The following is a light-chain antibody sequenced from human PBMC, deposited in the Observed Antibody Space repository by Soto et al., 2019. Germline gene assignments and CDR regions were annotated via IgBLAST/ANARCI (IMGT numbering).Light chain of an antibody. CDR3: QRSYNRWA. CDR1: QSISRN. V-gene: IGKV1-39*01. Sequence: DIQMTQSPSSLSAAVGDRVTITCRASQSISRNLNWYQQRLGKAPKLLIYAASSLQSGVPSRFSGGGSGTDFTLTISSLQPEDFATYYGQRSYNRWAFGQGTKVEIK. CDR2: AAS. J-gene: IGKJ1*01.